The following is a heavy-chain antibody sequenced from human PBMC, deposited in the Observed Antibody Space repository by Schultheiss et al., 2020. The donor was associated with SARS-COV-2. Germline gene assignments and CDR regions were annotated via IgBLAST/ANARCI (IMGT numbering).Heavy chain of an antibody. D-gene: IGHD4-23*01. CDR2: ISSSGSTI. CDR3: ARVLDYAGTTLFLQY. V-gene: IGHV3-48*04. Sequence: GESLKISCAASGFTFSSCSMNWVRQAPGKGLEWVSYISSSGSTIYYADSVKGRFTISRDNAKNSLYLQMNSLRAEDTAVYYCARVLDYAGTTLFLQYWGQGTLVTVSS. J-gene: IGHJ1*01. CDR1: GFTFSSCS.